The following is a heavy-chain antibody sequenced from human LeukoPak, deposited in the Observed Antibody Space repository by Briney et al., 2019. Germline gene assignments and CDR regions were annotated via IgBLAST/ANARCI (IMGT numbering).Heavy chain of an antibody. CDR2: IYYTGIT. D-gene: IGHD6-13*01. V-gene: IGHV4-59*01. Sequence: SETLSLTCTVTGGSISSYYWSWIRQPPRKGLEWIGYIYYTGITNYNPSLKSRVTISVDTSKNQFSLKLSSVTAADTAVYYCARQQLSQLYYFDNWGQGTLVTVSS. CDR3: ARQQLSQLYYFDN. CDR1: GGSISSYY. J-gene: IGHJ4*02.